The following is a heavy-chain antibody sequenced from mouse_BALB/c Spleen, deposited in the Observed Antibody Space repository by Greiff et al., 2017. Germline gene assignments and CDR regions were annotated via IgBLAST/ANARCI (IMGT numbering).Heavy chain of an antibody. D-gene: IGHD1-2*01. J-gene: IGHJ2*01. CDR1: GFTFSSFG. CDR3: ARGAATTRYFEY. CDR2: ISSGSSTI. Sequence: EVMLVESGGGLVQPGGSRKLSCAASGFTFSSFGMHWVRQAPEKGLEWVAYISSGSSTIYYADTVKGRFTISRDNPKNTLFLQMTRLRSEDTAMYYCARGAATTRYFEYWGQGTTLTVSA. V-gene: IGHV5-17*02.